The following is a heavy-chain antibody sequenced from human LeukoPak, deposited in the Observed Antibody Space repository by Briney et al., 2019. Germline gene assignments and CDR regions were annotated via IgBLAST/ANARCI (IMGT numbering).Heavy chain of an antibody. CDR3: ARENWFDS. J-gene: IGHJ5*01. Sequence: ASVKVSCKASGYTFIGYYMYWVRQAPGQGLEWMGWINPNSGVTNYAQKFQDRVTMTRDTSISTAYMELSRLTSDDTAVYYCARENWFDSWGQGTLVSVSS. CDR1: GYTFIGYY. CDR2: INPNSGVT. V-gene: IGHV1-2*02.